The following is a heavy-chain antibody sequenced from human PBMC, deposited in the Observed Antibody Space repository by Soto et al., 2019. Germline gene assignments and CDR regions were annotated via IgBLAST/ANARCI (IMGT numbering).Heavy chain of an antibody. V-gene: IGHV4-34*01. CDR2: INHSGST. CDR3: ARGLLRYCGGYCSRAFDT. J-gene: IGHJ3*02. CDR1: GGSFSNYY. D-gene: IGHD2-21*02. Sequence: SETLSLTCAVYGGSFSNYYWSWIRQPPGKGLEWIGEINHSGSTNYNPSLKSRVTISVDTSKNQFSLKLSSVTAADTAVYYCARGLLRYCGGYCSRAFDTWGKETM.